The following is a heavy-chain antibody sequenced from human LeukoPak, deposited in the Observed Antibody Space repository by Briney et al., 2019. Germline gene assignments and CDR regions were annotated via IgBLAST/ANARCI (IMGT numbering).Heavy chain of an antibody. CDR2: INPNSGGT. CDR3: ARAVRSSGWYPSDY. CDR1: GYTFTGYY. J-gene: IGHJ4*02. Sequence: GASVKVSCKASGYTFTGYYMHWVRQAPGQGLEWMGWINPNSGGTNYAQKFQGRVTMTRDTSISTAYMELSRLRSDDTAVYYCARAVRSSGWYPSDYWCQGTLVTVSS. D-gene: IGHD6-19*01. V-gene: IGHV1-2*02.